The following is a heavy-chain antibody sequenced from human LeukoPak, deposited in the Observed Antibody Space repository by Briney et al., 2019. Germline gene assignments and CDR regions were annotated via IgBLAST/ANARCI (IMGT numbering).Heavy chain of an antibody. CDR2: IVVGSDNT. J-gene: IGHJ3*02. CDR1: GFTFTSSA. Sequence: TSVKVSCKASGFTFTSSAMQWVRQARGQRLEWIGWIVVGSDNTNYAQKFQERVTITTDTSASTAYIELSSLRSEDTAVYYCAAGGDDLAFDIWGQGTMVTVSS. CDR3: AAGGDDLAFDI. V-gene: IGHV1-58*02. D-gene: IGHD1-1*01.